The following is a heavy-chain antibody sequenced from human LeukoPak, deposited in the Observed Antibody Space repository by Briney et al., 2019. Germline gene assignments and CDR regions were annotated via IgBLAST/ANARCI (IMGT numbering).Heavy chain of an antibody. CDR1: GGTFSSYA. D-gene: IGHD1-1*01. Sequence: ASVKVSCKASGGTFSSYAISWVRQAPGQGLEWMGGIIPIFGTANYAQKFQGRVTITTDESTSIAYMELSSLRSEDTAVYYCARGGTTGTTADYWGQGTLVTVSS. J-gene: IGHJ4*02. CDR3: ARGGTTGTTADY. V-gene: IGHV1-69*05. CDR2: IIPIFGTA.